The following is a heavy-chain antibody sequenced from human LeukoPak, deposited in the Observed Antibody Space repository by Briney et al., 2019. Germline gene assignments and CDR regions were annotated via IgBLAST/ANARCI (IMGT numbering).Heavy chain of an antibody. V-gene: IGHV4-34*01. CDR3: ARRSIVQDQLVENYGMDV. CDR1: VGSFSGYY. J-gene: IGHJ6*02. Sequence: SETLSLTCAVYVGSFSGYYWTWIRQPPGKGLEWIGDINHSGSTSHNPSLKSRVTLSVDPSKNQFSLTLSSVTAADTALYYCARRSIVQDQLVENYGMDVWGQGTTVTVSS. CDR2: INHSGST. D-gene: IGHD1-26*01.